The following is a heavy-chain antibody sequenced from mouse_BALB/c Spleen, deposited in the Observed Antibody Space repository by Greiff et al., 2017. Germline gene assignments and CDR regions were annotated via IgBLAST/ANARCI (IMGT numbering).Heavy chain of an antibody. J-gene: IGHJ4*01. Sequence: VQLQQSGPQLVRPGASVKISCKASGYSFTSYWMHWVKQRPGQGLEWIGMIDPSDSETRLNQKFKDKATLTVDKSSSTAYMQLSSPTSEDSAVYYCARGLYYYAMDYWGQGTSVTVSS. CDR1: GYSFTSYW. CDR3: ARGLYYYAMDY. V-gene: IGHV1S126*01. CDR2: IDPSDSET.